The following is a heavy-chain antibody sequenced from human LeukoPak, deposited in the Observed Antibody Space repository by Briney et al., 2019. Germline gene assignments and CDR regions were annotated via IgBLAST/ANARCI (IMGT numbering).Heavy chain of an antibody. CDR2: ISSSGSTI. D-gene: IGHD6-13*01. CDR3: ARKQQLWGPFDY. J-gene: IGHJ4*02. Sequence: GGSLRLSCAASGFTFSSYEMNWVRQAPGKGREWVSYISSSGSTIYYADSVKGRFTISRDNAKNSLYLQTNSLRAEDTAVYYCARKQQLWGPFDYWGQGTLVTVSS. V-gene: IGHV3-48*03. CDR1: GFTFSSYE.